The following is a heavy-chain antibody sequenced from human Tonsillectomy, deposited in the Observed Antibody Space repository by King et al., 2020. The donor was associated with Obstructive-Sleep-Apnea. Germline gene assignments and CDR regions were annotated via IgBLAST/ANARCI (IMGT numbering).Heavy chain of an antibody. CDR3: ARTPSTVTRPFDS. D-gene: IGHD4-17*01. V-gene: IGHV4-31*03. CDR2: IYYSGST. Sequence: QLQESDPGLVKPSQTLSLTCTVSGGSISSGGYYWSWIRQHPGKGLEWIGFIYYSGSTFYNPSLKSRVTISVHTSKNQFSLKLNSVTAADTAVYYCARTPSTVTRPFDSWGQGTLVTVSS. CDR1: GGSISSGGYY. J-gene: IGHJ4*02.